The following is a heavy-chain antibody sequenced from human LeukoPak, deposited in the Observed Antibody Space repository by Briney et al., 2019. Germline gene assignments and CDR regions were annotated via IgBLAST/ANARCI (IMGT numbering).Heavy chain of an antibody. D-gene: IGHD6-13*01. Sequence: GASVKVSCKASGYTFTSYAMHWVRQAPGQRLEWMGWINAGNGNTKYSQKFQGWVTMTRDTSISTAYMELSRLRSDDTAVYYCARHSSSWYLGAFDIWGQGTMVTVSS. CDR3: ARHSSSWYLGAFDI. CDR1: GYTFTSYA. CDR2: INAGNGNT. V-gene: IGHV1-3*01. J-gene: IGHJ3*02.